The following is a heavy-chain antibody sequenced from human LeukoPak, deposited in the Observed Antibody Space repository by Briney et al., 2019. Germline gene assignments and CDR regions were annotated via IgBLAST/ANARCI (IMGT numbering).Heavy chain of an antibody. J-gene: IGHJ6*02. V-gene: IGHV4-59*01. CDR2: IYYSGST. CDR1: GGSISSYY. Sequence: SETLSLTSTVSGGSISSYYWSWIRQPPGKGLEWIGYIYYSGSTNYNPSLKSRVTISVDTSKNQFSLKLSSVTAADTAVYYCARDRDYDFWSGPILWGQGTTVTVSS. D-gene: IGHD3-3*01. CDR3: ARDRDYDFWSGPIL.